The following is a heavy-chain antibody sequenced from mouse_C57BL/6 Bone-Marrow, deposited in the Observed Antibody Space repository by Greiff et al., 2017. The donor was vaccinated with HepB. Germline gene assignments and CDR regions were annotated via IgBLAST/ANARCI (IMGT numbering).Heavy chain of an antibody. Sequence: EVKLQESGPELVKPGASVKIPCKASGYTFTDYNMDWVKQSHGKSLEWIGDINPNNGGTIYNQKFKGKATLTVDKSSSTAYMELRSLTSEDTAVYYCARRFITTVVATRGFAYWGQGTLVTVSA. CDR1: GYTFTDYN. D-gene: IGHD1-1*01. CDR2: INPNNGGT. V-gene: IGHV1-18*01. CDR3: ARRFITTVVATRGFAY. J-gene: IGHJ3*01.